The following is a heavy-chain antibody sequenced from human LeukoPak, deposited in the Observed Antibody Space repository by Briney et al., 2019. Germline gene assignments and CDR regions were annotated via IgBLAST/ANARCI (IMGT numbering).Heavy chain of an antibody. CDR1: GYTFTSYG. V-gene: IGHV1-18*01. CDR3: ARGDPTDYLGWFDP. Sequence: ASVKVSCKASGYTFTSYGISWVRQAPGQGLEWMGWIRAYNGNTNYAQKLQGRVTMTTDTSTSTAYMELRSLRSDDTAVYYCARGDPTDYLGWFDPWGQGTLVTVSS. J-gene: IGHJ5*02. CDR2: IRAYNGNT. D-gene: IGHD2/OR15-2a*01.